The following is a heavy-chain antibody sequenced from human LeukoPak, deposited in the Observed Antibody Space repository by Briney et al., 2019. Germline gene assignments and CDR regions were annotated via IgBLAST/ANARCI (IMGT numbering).Heavy chain of an antibody. CDR3: AKGGYYYMDV. CDR2: IKQDGTEK. V-gene: IGHV3-7*03. D-gene: IGHD3-16*01. CDR1: GFTFNNYG. J-gene: IGHJ6*03. Sequence: SGGSLRLSCAASGFTFNNYGMHWVRQAPGKGLEWVANIKQDGTEKYYVDSVRGRFTISRDNSKNTLYLQMDSLRAEDTAVYYCAKGGYYYMDVWGKGTTVTVSS.